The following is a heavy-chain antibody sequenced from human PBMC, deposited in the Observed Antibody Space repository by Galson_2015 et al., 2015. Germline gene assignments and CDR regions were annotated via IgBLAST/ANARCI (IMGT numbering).Heavy chain of an antibody. J-gene: IGHJ4*02. CDR2: IYWDYDK. D-gene: IGHD2-2*01. V-gene: IGHV2-5*02. CDR1: GFSLSTSGVG. CDR3: AHSYCSSTSCYPHFDY. Sequence: PALVKPTQTLTLTCTFSGFSLSTSGVGVGWIRQPPGKALEWLALIYWDYDKRYSPSLKSRLTITKDTSKNQVVLTMTNMDPVDTATYYCAHSYCSSTSCYPHFDYWGQGTLVTVSS.